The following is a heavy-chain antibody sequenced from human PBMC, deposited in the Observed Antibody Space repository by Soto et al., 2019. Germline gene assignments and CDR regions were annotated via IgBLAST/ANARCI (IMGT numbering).Heavy chain of an antibody. CDR1: GYTFTNYY. CDR3: ARDFSGPMDY. Sequence: QVQLLQSGAEVKKPGASVKVSCKASGYTFTNYYMHWVRQAPGQGLEWLGIIYPSGGSTRNAQQFQGRVTMTTDTSTSTVYMELSSLRSEDTAVYYCARDFSGPMDYWGRGTLVTVSS. CDR2: IYPSGGST. J-gene: IGHJ4*02. V-gene: IGHV1-46*01. D-gene: IGHD3-10*01.